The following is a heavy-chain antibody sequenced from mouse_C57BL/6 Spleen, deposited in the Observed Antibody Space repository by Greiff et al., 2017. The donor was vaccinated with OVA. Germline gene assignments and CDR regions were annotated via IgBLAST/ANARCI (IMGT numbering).Heavy chain of an antibody. Sequence: QVQLKQSGPELVKPGASVKISCKASGYAFSSSWMNWVKQRPGKGLEWIGRIYPGDGDTNYNGKFKGKATLTADKSSSTAYMQLSSLTSEDSAVYFCARPTTVYFDYWGQGTTLTVSS. CDR1: GYAFSSSW. J-gene: IGHJ2*01. V-gene: IGHV1-82*01. D-gene: IGHD1-1*01. CDR2: IYPGDGDT. CDR3: ARPTTVYFDY.